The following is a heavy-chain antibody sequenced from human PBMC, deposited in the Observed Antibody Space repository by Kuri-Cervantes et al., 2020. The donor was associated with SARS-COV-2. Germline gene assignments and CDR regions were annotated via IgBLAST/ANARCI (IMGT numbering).Heavy chain of an antibody. D-gene: IGHD4-17*01. CDR3: TRLVDYGDYLGY. CDR2: IRSKANSYAT. J-gene: IGHJ4*02. V-gene: IGHV3-73*01. Sequence: ETLSLTCAASGFTFSGSAMHWVRQASGKGLEWVGRIRSKANSYATAYAASVKGRFTISRDDSKNTAYLQMNSLKTEDTAVYYCTRLVDYGDYLGYWGQGTLVTVSS. CDR1: GFTFSGSA.